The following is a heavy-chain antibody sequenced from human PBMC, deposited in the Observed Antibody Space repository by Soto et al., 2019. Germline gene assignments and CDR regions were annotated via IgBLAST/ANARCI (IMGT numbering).Heavy chain of an antibody. CDR3: ANNWRVTAMASYFQH. CDR2: IIPIFGTA. D-gene: IGHD2-21*02. Sequence: SVKVSCKASGGTFSSYAISWVRQAPGQGLEWMGGIIPIFGTANYVQKFQGRVTITADKSTSTAYMELSSLRSEDTAVYYCANNWRVTAMASYFQHWGQGTLVTVSS. V-gene: IGHV1-69*06. CDR1: GGTFSSYA. J-gene: IGHJ1*01.